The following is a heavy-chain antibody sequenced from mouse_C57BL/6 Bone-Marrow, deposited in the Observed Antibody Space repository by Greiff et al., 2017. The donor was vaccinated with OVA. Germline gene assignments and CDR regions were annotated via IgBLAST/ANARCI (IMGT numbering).Heavy chain of an antibody. CDR1: GFTFSDFY. V-gene: IGHV7-1*01. J-gene: IGHJ4*01. Sequence: DVQLQESGGGLVQSGRSLRLSCATSGFTFSDFYMEWVRQAPGKGLEWIAASRNKANDYTTEYSASVKGRFIVSRDTSQSILYLQMNALRAEDTAIYYCARDASYYAMDYWGQGTSVTVSS. CDR3: ARDASYYAMDY. CDR2: SRNKANDYTT.